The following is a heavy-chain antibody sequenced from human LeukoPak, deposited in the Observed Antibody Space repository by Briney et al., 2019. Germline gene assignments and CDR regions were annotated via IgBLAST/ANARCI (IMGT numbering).Heavy chain of an antibody. V-gene: IGHV3-30*03. CDR2: ISYDGSNK. CDR1: GFTFSSYG. D-gene: IGHD5-12*01. Sequence: GGSLRLSCAASGFTFSSYGMHWVRQAPGKGLEWVAVISYDGSNKYYADSVKGRFTISRDNSKNTLYLQMNSLRAEDMAVYYCARDYFMGYDSNYFDYWGQGTLVTVSS. J-gene: IGHJ4*02. CDR3: ARDYFMGYDSNYFDY.